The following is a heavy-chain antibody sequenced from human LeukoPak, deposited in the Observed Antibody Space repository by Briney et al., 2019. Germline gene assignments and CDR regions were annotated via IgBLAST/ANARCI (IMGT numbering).Heavy chain of an antibody. CDR1: GYTFTSYG. CDR2: ISAYNGNT. CDR3: ARDDPRITIFGVVTAFDP. Sequence: GASVKVSCKASGYTFTSYGISWVRQAPGQGLEWMGWISAYNGNTNYAQKLQGRVTMTTDTSTSTAYMELRSLRSDDTAVHYCARDDPRITIFGVVTAFDPWGQGTLVTVSS. V-gene: IGHV1-18*01. D-gene: IGHD3-3*01. J-gene: IGHJ5*02.